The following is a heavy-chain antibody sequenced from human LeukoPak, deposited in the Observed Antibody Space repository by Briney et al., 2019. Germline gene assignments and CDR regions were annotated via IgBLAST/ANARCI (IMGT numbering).Heavy chain of an antibody. V-gene: IGHV3-48*03. CDR3: ARYYYYYYYMDV. CDR1: GFTFSSYE. CDR2: ISSSGSTI. J-gene: IGHJ6*03. Sequence: PGGSLRLSCAASGFTFSSYEMNWVRQAPGKGLEWVSYISSSGSTIYYADSVKGRFTISRDNSKNTLYLQMNSLRAEDTAVYYCARYYYYYYYMDVWGKGTTVTISS.